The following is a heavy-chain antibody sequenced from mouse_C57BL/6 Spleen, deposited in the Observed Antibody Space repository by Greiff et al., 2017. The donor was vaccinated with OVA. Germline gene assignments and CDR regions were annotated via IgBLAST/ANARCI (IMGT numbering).Heavy chain of an antibody. J-gene: IGHJ1*03. Sequence: VQLQQPGAELVMPGASVKLSCKASGYTFTSYWMHWVKQRPGQGLEWIGEIDPSDSYTNYNQKFKGKTTLTVDKSSSTAYMQLSSLTSEDSAVYYCARSSVVERYFDVWGTGTTVTVSS. CDR3: ARSSVVERYFDV. D-gene: IGHD1-1*01. CDR1: GYTFTSYW. V-gene: IGHV1-69*01. CDR2: IDPSDSYT.